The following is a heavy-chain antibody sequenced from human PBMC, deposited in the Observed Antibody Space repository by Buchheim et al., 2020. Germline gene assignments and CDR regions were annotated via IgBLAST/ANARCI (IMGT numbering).Heavy chain of an antibody. CDR3: AKGSIMITFGGVIVTKWGSGFDY. CDR1: GFTFSSYA. Sequence: EVQLLESGGGLVQPGGSLRLSCAASGFTFSSYAMSWVRQAPGKGLEWVSAISGSGGSTYYADSVKGRFPISSDNSKNTLYLQMNSLRAEDTAVYYCAKGSIMITFGGVIVTKWGSGFDYWGQGTL. V-gene: IGHV3-23*01. J-gene: IGHJ4*02. CDR2: ISGSGGST. D-gene: IGHD3-16*02.